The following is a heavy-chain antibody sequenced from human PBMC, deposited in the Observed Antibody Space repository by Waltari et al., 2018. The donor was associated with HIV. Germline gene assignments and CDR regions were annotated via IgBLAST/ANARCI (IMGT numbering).Heavy chain of an antibody. CDR3: AHRRFVAAAHYYYYYGMDV. V-gene: IGHV2-5*01. D-gene: IGHD6-13*01. Sequence: QITLKESGPTLVKPTQTLTLTCTFSGFSLSTSGVGVGWIRQPPGKALEWLALIYWNDDKRYSPSLKSRLTITKDTSKNQVVLTMTNMDPVDTATYYCAHRRFVAAAHYYYYYGMDVWGQGTTVTVSS. CDR1: GFSLSTSGVG. J-gene: IGHJ6*02. CDR2: IYWNDDK.